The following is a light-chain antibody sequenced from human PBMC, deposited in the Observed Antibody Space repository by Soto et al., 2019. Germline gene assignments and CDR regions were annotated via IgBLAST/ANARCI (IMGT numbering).Light chain of an antibody. CDR2: GNS. CDR1: SSNIGAGYD. CDR3: QSYDSSLSGASV. V-gene: IGLV1-40*01. J-gene: IGLJ1*01. Sequence: QSVLTQPPSVSGAPGQRVTISCTGSSSNIGAGYDVHWYQQLPGTAPKLLIYGNSNRPSGVPDRFSGSKSGTSASLAITGLQAADEADYYCQSYDSSLSGASVFGTGTKVTVL.